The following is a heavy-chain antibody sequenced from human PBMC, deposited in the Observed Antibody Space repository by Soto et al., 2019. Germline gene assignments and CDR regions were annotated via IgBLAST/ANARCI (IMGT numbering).Heavy chain of an antibody. CDR3: ARKGSNRYYYYRGV. Sequence: QVQLVQSGAEVKKPGSSVKVSCKASGGTFSSYTISWVRQAPGQGHEWMGRIIPILGIANYAQKFQGRVTITADKSTGTAHMELSSLRSEDTAVYYCARKGSNRYYYYRGVWGKGPTVTVSS. J-gene: IGHJ6*03. CDR1: GGTFSSYT. D-gene: IGHD3-10*01. V-gene: IGHV1-69*02. CDR2: IIPILGIA.